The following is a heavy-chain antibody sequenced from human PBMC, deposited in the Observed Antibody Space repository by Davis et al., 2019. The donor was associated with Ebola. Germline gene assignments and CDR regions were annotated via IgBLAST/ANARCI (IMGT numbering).Heavy chain of an antibody. Sequence: ASVKVSCKASGYTFTSYGISWVRQAPGQGLEWMGWISAYNGNTNYAQKLQGRVTMTTDTSTSTAYMELRSLRSDDTAVYYCASTRGSSGWYIGDAFDIWGQGTMVTVSS. CDR1: GYTFTSYG. CDR3: ASTRGSSGWYIGDAFDI. V-gene: IGHV1-18*04. CDR2: ISAYNGNT. J-gene: IGHJ3*02. D-gene: IGHD6-19*01.